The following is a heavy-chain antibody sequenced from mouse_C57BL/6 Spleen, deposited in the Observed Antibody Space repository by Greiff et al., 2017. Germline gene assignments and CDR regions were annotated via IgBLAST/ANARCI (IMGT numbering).Heavy chain of an antibody. V-gene: IGHV1-7*01. D-gene: IGHD1-1*01. CDR3: ASETEITTVVATRGFAY. CDR1: GYTFTSYW. CDR2: INPSSGYT. Sequence: QVQLKESGAEPAKPGASVKLSCKASGYTFTSYWMHWVKQRPGQGLEWIGYINPSSGYTKYNQKFKDKATLTADQSSSTAYMQLSDLRYVDSAVYDCASETEITTVVATRGFAYWGQGTLVTVSA. J-gene: IGHJ3*01.